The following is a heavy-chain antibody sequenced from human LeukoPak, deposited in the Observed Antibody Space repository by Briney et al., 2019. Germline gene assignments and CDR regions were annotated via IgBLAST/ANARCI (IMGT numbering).Heavy chain of an antibody. D-gene: IGHD6-19*01. V-gene: IGHV3-30*18. CDR2: ISYDGSNK. CDR3: ANLYRSGQGPFDI. Sequence: PGRSLRLSCAASGFTFSSYGMHWVRQAPGKGLEWVAVISYDGSNKYYADSVKGRFTISRDNSKNTLYLQMNSLRAEDTAVYYCANLYRSGQGPFDIWGQGTMVTVSS. J-gene: IGHJ3*02. CDR1: GFTFSSYG.